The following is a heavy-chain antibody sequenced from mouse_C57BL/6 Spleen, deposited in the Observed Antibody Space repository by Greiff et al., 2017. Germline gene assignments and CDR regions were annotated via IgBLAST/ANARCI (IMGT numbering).Heavy chain of an antibody. J-gene: IGHJ2*01. V-gene: IGHV3-6*01. Sequence: ESGPGLVKPSQSLSLTCSVTGYSITSGYYWNWIRQFPGNKLEWMGYISYDGSNNYNPSLKNRISITRDTSKNQFFLKLNSVTTEDTATYYCARDRRDGYDGYWGQGTTLTVSS. D-gene: IGHD2-2*01. CDR2: ISYDGSN. CDR1: GYSITSGYY. CDR3: ARDRRDGYDGY.